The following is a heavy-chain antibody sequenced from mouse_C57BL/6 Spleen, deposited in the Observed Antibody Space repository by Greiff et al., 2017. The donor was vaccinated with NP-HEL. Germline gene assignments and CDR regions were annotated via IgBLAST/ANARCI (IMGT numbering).Heavy chain of an antibody. CDR3: ANLITTVVGPDD. D-gene: IGHD1-1*01. CDR2: INPNNGGT. Sequence: EVQLHQSGPELVKPGASVKISCKASGYTFTDYYMNWVKQSHGKSLEWIGGINPNNGGTSYNQKFKGKATLTVDKSSSTAYMELRSLTSEDSAVYYCANLITTVVGPDDWGQGTTLTVSS. J-gene: IGHJ2*01. V-gene: IGHV1-26*01. CDR1: GYTFTDYY.